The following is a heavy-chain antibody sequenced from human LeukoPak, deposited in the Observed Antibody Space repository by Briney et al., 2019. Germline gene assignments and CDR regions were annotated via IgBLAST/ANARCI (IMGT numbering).Heavy chain of an antibody. CDR2: ISGSGGST. D-gene: IGHD5-18*01. CDR1: GFTFSSYG. CDR3: AKVVTGLIDY. J-gene: IGHJ4*02. V-gene: IGHV3-23*01. Sequence: GGTLRLSCAASGFTFSSYGMSWVRQAPGKGLEWVSAISGSGGSTYYADSVKGRFTISRDNSKNTLYLQKNSLRAEDTAVYYCAKVVTGLIDYWGQGTLVTVSS.